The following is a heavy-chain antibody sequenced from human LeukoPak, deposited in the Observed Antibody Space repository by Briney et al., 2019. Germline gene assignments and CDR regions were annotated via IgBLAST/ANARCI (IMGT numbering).Heavy chain of an antibody. D-gene: IGHD3-16*01. Sequence: PSETLSLTCAVYIDSFSNYHWNWIRQTPAKGMEWIGEVNESGGTNISPSLRSRVILSVDTSKNQFSLKLISVTVADTAIYYCARVKDPGGYYYYYYMDVWGKGTTVSVSS. CDR1: IDSFSNYH. CDR2: VNESGGT. J-gene: IGHJ6*03. V-gene: IGHV4-34*01. CDR3: ARVKDPGGYYYYYYMDV.